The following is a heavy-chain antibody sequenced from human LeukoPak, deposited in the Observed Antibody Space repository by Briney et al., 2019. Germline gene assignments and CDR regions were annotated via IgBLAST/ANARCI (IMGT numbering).Heavy chain of an antibody. D-gene: IGHD3-10*01. V-gene: IGHV3-23*01. CDR3: AKAFPYGSVSLGY. J-gene: IGHJ4*02. Sequence: GGSLRLSCAASGFTFSSYAMSWVRQAPGKGLEWVSTISTSVGTTYYADSVKGRFTISRDNSKNTLYLQMNSLRADDTAVYYCAKAFPYGSVSLGYWGQGTLVTVSS. CDR2: ISTSVGTT. CDR1: GFTFSSYA.